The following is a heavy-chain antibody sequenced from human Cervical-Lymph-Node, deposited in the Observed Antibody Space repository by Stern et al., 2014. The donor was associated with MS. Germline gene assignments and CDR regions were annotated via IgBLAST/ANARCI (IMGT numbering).Heavy chain of an antibody. CDR3: AREVAGHRLGMMDV. Sequence: DQLVESGAEVKTPGASVKLSCKASGYTFTSYDMHWVRQATGQGLDGMGRINPSGGSTSYAQNIQGRVTVTRDTSTSTVYMELSSLRSEDTAVYYCAREVAGHRLGMMDVWGQGTSVTVSS. CDR2: INPSGGST. J-gene: IGHJ6*02. CDR1: GYTFTSYD. D-gene: IGHD6-19*01. V-gene: IGHV1-46*01.